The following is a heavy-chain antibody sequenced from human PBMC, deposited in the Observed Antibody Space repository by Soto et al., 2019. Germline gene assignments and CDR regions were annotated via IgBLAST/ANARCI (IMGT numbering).Heavy chain of an antibody. J-gene: IGHJ5*02. CDR2: IIPLFGTT. CDR3: ARAHGTSWYNWFDP. CDR1: GGNFTNFG. V-gene: IGHV1-69*13. Sequence: GASVKVSCKASGGNFTNFGISWVRQAPGQGLEWMGGIIPLFGTTNYAHKFRGRVTVTADESTSTVYMELNSLRSEDTAMYYCARAHGTSWYNWFDPWGRGTLVTVSS. D-gene: IGHD1-26*01.